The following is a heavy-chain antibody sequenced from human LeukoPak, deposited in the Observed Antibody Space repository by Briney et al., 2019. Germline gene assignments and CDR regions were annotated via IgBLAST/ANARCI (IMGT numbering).Heavy chain of an antibody. D-gene: IGHD3/OR15-3a*01. Sequence: SETLSLTCTVSGVSISSSNSYWGWIRQPPGKGLEWIGSIYYSGNTYYNASLKSQVTISIDTSKNQFSLRLTSVTAADTAVYYWARQAGSGLFILPGGQGTLVTVSS. V-gene: IGHV4-39*01. CDR2: IYYSGNT. CDR3: ARQAGSGLFILP. J-gene: IGHJ4*02. CDR1: GVSISSSNSY.